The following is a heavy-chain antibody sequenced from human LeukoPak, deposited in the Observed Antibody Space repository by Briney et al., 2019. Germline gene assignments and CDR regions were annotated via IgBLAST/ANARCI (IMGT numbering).Heavy chain of an antibody. D-gene: IGHD3-10*01. V-gene: IGHV1-69*01. CDR3: ARVWFGDSLNDAFDI. Sequence: SVKVSCKASGGTFSSYAISWVRQAPGQGVEWMGGIIPIFGTANDAQKFQGKITITADESTSTAYMDLSSLKAQATAVYYCARVWFGDSLNDAFDIWGQGTRVTVSA. CDR2: IIPIFGTA. CDR1: GGTFSSYA. J-gene: IGHJ3*02.